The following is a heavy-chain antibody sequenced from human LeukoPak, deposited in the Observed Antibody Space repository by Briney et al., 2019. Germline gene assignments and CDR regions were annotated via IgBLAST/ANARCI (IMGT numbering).Heavy chain of an antibody. CDR1: GFSFSSYA. Sequence: GRSQRLSCAASGFSFSSYAMSWVRQTPERGLEWVSSISTRGASTYYADSVKGRFTVSRDNSKDTLYLQMNSLTAEDTALYYCTSSFDYWSQG. CDR3: TSSFDY. V-gene: IGHV3-23*01. CDR2: ISTRGAST. J-gene: IGHJ4*02. D-gene: IGHD2-2*01.